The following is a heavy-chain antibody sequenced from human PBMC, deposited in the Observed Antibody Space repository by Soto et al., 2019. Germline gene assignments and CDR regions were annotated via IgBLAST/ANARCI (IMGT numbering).Heavy chain of an antibody. CDR1: GFTFITYS. V-gene: IGHV3-48*02. Sequence: GGSLSLSCSASGFTFITYSMNWVRQAPGKGLEWVSYISSSSSTIYYADSVKGRFTISRDNAKNSLYLQMNSLRDEDTAVYYCARRAYQLLSEDYWGQGTLVTVSS. CDR3: ARRAYQLLSEDY. J-gene: IGHJ4*02. CDR2: ISSSSSTI. D-gene: IGHD2-2*01.